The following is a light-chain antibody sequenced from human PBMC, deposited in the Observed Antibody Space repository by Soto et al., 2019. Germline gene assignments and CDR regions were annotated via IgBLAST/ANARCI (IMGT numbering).Light chain of an antibody. V-gene: IGLV2-23*01. J-gene: IGLJ3*02. Sequence: QSALTQPASVSGSPGQSITISCTGTSSDVGSYNLVSWYQQHPGKAPKLMIYEGSKRPSGVSNSFSGSKSGNTASLTISGLQADDEDDYYCCSYAGSSAWVFGGGTKLTVL. CDR1: SSDVGSYNL. CDR3: CSYAGSSAWV. CDR2: EGS.